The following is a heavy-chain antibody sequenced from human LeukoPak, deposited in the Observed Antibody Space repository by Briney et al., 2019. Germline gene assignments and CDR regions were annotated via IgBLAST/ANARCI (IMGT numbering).Heavy chain of an antibody. CDR3: ARGGGGIDY. J-gene: IGHJ4*02. D-gene: IGHD3-16*01. V-gene: IGHV3-7*01. CDR1: EFTLSNYW. Sequence: GGSLRLSCVASEFTLSNYWMSWVRQAPGKGPEWVANIIHDGSEKYYVDSVKGRFTISRDNAKNALYMEMNSLRAEDTAVYYCARGGGGIDYWGQGTLVTVSS. CDR2: IIHDGSEK.